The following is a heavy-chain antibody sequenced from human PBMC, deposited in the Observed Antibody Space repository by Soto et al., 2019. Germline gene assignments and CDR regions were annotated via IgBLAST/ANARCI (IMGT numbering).Heavy chain of an antibody. J-gene: IGHJ4*02. CDR2: TSGSGGST. CDR1: GFTFSSYA. CDR3: AKVPMATITLLWDY. V-gene: IGHV3-23*01. D-gene: IGHD5-12*01. Sequence: EVQLLESGGGLVQPGGSLRLSCAASGFTFSSYAMSWVRQAPGKGLEWVSATSGSGGSTYYADSVKGRFTISRDNSKNTLYLQMNSLRAEDTAVYYCAKVPMATITLLWDYWGQGTLVTVSS.